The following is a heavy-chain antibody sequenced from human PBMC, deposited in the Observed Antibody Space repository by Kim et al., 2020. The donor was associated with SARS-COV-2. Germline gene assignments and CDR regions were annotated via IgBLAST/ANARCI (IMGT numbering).Heavy chain of an antibody. V-gene: IGHV3-30*04. CDR3: ARSPYYYGSGSLSYYYYGMDV. D-gene: IGHD3-10*01. J-gene: IGHJ6*02. CDR2: ISYDGSNK. Sequence: GGSLRLSCAASGFTFSSYAMHWVRQAPGKGLEWVAVISYDGSNKYYADSVKGRFTISRDNSKNTLYLQMNSLRAEDTAVYYCARSPYYYGSGSLSYYYYGMDVWGQGTTVTVSS. CDR1: GFTFSSYA.